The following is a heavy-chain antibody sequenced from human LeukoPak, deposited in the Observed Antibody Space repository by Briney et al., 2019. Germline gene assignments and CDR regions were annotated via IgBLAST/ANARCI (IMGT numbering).Heavy chain of an antibody. V-gene: IGHV3-23*01. Sequence: PGGSQRLSCAASGFKFSDHYIDWVRQAPGKGLEWVSTISGSGDSTYYADSVKGRFTISRDNSKNTLHLQMNSLRAEDTAVYSCAKGRSGVSSAAINCWGQGTLVTVSS. CDR3: AKGRSGVSSAAINC. J-gene: IGHJ4*02. D-gene: IGHD2-2*01. CDR2: ISGSGDST. CDR1: GFKFSDHY.